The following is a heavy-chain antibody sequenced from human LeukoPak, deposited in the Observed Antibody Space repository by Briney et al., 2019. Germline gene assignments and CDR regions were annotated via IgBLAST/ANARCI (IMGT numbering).Heavy chain of an antibody. V-gene: IGHV4-31*03. CDR2: IYYSGST. CDR3: ARDRACYGSGSYWNWFDP. CDR1: GGSISSGGYY. D-gene: IGHD3-10*01. J-gene: IGHJ5*02. Sequence: SETLSLTCTVSGGSISSGGYYWSWIRQHPGKGLEWIGYIYYSGSTYYNPSLKSRVTISVDTSKNQFSLKLSSVTAADTAVYYCARDRACYGSGSYWNWFDPWGQGTLVTVSS.